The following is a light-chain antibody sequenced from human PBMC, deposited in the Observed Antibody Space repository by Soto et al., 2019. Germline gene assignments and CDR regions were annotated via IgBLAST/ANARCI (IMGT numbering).Light chain of an antibody. CDR3: QQTFSAPGT. CDR1: QNITKF. J-gene: IGKJ1*01. V-gene: IGKV1-39*01. CDR2: VTS. Sequence: DIQMTQSPSSLSASVGDRVSVTCRTSQNITKFLNWYQEKPGKAPKVLIYVTSNLENGVPSRFSGSGSGTHFTLPISGLQPEDFATYYCQQTFSAPGTFGPGTRVEVK.